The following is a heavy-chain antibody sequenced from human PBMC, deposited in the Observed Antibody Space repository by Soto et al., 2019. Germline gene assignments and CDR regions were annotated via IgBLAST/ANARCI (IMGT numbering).Heavy chain of an antibody. CDR2: IRSNSDGGTT. D-gene: IGHD1-7*01. CDR3: STTKAGTNTFGI. J-gene: IGHJ3*02. CDR1: GFXFTNAW. Sequence: PGGSLXLSCEASGFXFTNAWMNWVRQAPGQGLEWVGRIRSNSDGGTTDYAAPVKGRFSISRDDSKNTLYLQMNSLKTEDTAVYYCSTTKAGTNTFGIWGQGTMVTVSS. V-gene: IGHV3-15*07.